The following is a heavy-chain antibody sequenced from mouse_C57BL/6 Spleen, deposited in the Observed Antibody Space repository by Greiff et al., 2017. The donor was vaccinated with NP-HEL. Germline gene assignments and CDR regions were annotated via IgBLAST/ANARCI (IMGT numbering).Heavy chain of an antibody. Sequence: QVQLQQSGAELVMPGASVKLSCKASGYTFTSYWMHWVKQRPGQGLEWIGEIDPSDSYTNYNQKFKGKSTLTVDKSSSTAYMQLSSLTSEDSAVYYGARGHGSSYRYFDVWGTGTTVTVSS. D-gene: IGHD1-1*01. CDR1: GYTFTSYW. V-gene: IGHV1-69*01. J-gene: IGHJ1*03. CDR2: IDPSDSYT. CDR3: ARGHGSSYRYFDV.